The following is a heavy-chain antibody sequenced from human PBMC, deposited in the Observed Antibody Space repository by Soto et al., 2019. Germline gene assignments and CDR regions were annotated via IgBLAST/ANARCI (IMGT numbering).Heavy chain of an antibody. J-gene: IGHJ6*02. CDR2: IYHAGSV. V-gene: IGHV4-38-2*01. CDR1: GYYIGSGYY. Sequence: SETLSLTCAVSGYYIGSGYYWAWIRQSPGKGLEWIGSIYHAGSVYYNPSLNGRVALSMDTSKNHFSLKLTSVTAADTAVYYYARTFDYYGMDVWGQGTTVTVSS. CDR3: ARTFDYYGMDV.